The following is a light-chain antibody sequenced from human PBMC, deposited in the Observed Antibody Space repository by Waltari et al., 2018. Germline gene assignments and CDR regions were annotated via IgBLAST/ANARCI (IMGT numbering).Light chain of an antibody. CDR2: DAS. Sequence: DIQMTQSPSTLSASVGDRVPITCRASQSIGSLLAWYQQKPGKAPKLLIYDASSLESGVPSRFSGSGSGTEFTLTISSLQPEDFATYYCQQSHSPPFTFGPGTKVDIK. CDR3: QQSHSPPFT. V-gene: IGKV1-5*01. J-gene: IGKJ3*01. CDR1: QSIGSL.